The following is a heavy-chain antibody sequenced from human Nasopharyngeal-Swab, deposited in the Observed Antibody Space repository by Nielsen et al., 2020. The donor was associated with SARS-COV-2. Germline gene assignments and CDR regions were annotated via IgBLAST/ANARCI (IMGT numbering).Heavy chain of an antibody. D-gene: IGHD6-13*01. CDR3: ARDRALYSSSWYY. CDR2: ISAYNGNT. J-gene: IGHJ4*02. V-gene: IGHV1-18*01. Sequence: ASVKVSCKASGGTFSSHGISWVRQAPGQGLEWMGWISAYNGNTNYAQKLQGRVTMTTDTSTSTAYMELRSLRSDDTAVYYCARDRALYSSSWYYWGQGTLVTVSS. CDR1: GGTFSSHG.